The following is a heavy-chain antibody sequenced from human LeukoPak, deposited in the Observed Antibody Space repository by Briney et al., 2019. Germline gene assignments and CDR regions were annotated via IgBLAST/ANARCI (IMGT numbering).Heavy chain of an antibody. J-gene: IGHJ4*02. CDR2: INPDGSET. CDR3: AGDPVRRDSY. CDR1: GFTFNTYW. V-gene: IGHV3-74*01. Sequence: GGSLRLSCAASGFTFNTYWMHWVRQAPGKGLVWVSHINPDGSETNYADSVTGRFTISRDNVKNTLYLQMNSLRAEDTAVYYCAGDPVRRDSYWGQGILVTVSS. D-gene: IGHD3-10*01.